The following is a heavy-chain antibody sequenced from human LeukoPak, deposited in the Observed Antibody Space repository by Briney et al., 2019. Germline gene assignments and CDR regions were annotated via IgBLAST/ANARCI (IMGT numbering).Heavy chain of an antibody. V-gene: IGHV4-31*03. CDR3: VREGEYGEDYY. CDR2: IYYTGST. Sequence: SETLSLTCTVSGASISSGGYYWNWIRQHPGKGLEWLGHIYYTGSTYYNPSLKSRVTISVDTSKNQFSLKLSSMTAADTAVYYCVREGEYGEDYYWGQGAQVIVST. J-gene: IGHJ4*02. D-gene: IGHD4-17*01. CDR1: GASISSGGYY.